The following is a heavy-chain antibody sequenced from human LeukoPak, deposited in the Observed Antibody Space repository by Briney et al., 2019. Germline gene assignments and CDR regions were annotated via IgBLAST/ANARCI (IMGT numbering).Heavy chain of an antibody. J-gene: IGHJ4*02. D-gene: IGHD7-27*01. Sequence: ASVKVSCKASGYTFTDYFIHWVRQAPGQGPEWMGRMNGNSGVTMHAQTLQDRITMTRDTSISTAYMELSRLTSDDTAVYYCARDLSSTSNWEFDYWGQGTLVTVSS. CDR1: GYTFTDYF. CDR2: MNGNSGVT. CDR3: ARDLSSTSNWEFDY. V-gene: IGHV1-2*06.